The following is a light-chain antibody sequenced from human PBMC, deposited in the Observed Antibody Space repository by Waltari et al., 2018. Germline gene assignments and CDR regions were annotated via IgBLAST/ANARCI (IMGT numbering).Light chain of an antibody. CDR1: QRISRN. CDR2: GAS. J-gene: IGKJ1*01. V-gene: IGKV3-15*01. Sequence: EILMTQSPATLSVSPGDTATLSCRASQRISRNLAWYQQRPGQAPRPLIYGASTRATGVPARFSGRGSGTDFTLIIRSLQSEDFAVYFCQQYDYFWSFGQGTKVEI. CDR3: QQYDYFWS.